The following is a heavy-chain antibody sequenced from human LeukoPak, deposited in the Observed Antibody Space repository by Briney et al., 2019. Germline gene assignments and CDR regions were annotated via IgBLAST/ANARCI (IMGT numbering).Heavy chain of an antibody. J-gene: IGHJ6*04. Sequence: SETLSLTCTVSGGSTSSHYWSWIRQPPGKGLEWIGHIYYSGSTNYNPSRKSRVTISVDTSKNQFSLKLSSVTAADTAVYYCAREGSYYGSGSPWDVWGKGTTVTVSS. CDR3: AREGSYYGSGSPWDV. V-gene: IGHV4-59*11. CDR2: IYYSGST. CDR1: GGSTSSHY. D-gene: IGHD3-10*01.